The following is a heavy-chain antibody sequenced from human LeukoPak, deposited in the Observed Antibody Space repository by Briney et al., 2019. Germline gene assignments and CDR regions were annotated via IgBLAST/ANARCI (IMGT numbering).Heavy chain of an antibody. D-gene: IGHD3-3*01. J-gene: IGHJ3*02. CDR1: GGSISSGGYY. Sequence: SETLSLTCTVSGGSISSGGYYWSWIRQHPGKGLEWLGYIYYSGSTYYHPSLKSRVTISVDTSKNQFSLRLSSVTAADTAVYYCARDQVTIFGVVTHNAFDIWGQGTMVTVSS. CDR3: ARDQVTIFGVVTHNAFDI. V-gene: IGHV4-31*03. CDR2: IYYSGST.